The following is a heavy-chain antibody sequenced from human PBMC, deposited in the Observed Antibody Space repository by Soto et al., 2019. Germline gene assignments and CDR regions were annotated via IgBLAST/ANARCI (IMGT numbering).Heavy chain of an antibody. CDR2: IIPIFGTA. Sequence: QVQLVQSGAEVKKPGSSVKVSCKASRGTFSSYAISWVRQAPGQGIEWMGGIIPIFGTANYAQKFQGRVTITADESTSTAYMELSSLRSEDTAVYYCARNVVVVAAWDDAFDIWGQGTMVTVSS. V-gene: IGHV1-69*12. D-gene: IGHD2-15*01. J-gene: IGHJ3*02. CDR1: RGTFSSYA. CDR3: ARNVVVVAAWDDAFDI.